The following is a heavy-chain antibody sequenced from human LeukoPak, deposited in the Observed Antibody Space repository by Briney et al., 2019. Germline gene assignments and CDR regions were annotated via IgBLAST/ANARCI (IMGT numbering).Heavy chain of an antibody. J-gene: IGHJ5*02. D-gene: IGHD2-2*01. V-gene: IGHV1-2*01. CDR2: INPNSGGT. Sequence: ASVKVSCKASGYTFTGYYMHWVRQAPGQGLEWMGRINPNSGGTNYAKKFQGRVTSTTDASTRTAYTEMRRLRCDDTTAYYCARGRYQLLPMDNWFDPWGQGTLVTVSS. CDR3: ARGRYQLLPMDNWFDP. CDR1: GYTFTGYY.